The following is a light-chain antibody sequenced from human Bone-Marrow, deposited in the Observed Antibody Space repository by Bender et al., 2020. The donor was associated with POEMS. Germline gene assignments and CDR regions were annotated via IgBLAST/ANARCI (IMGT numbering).Light chain of an antibody. J-gene: IGLJ1*01. Sequence: QSALTQPRSVSGSPGQSVTISCTGTSSDVGDYRYFSWFQQHPGKAPKLMIYDVSKRPSGVPDRFSGSKSGNTASLTISGLQAEDEADYYCCSYAGAGGYTPYVFGTGTKVTVL. CDR1: SSDVGDYRY. V-gene: IGLV2-11*01. CDR2: DVS. CDR3: CSYAGAGGYTPYV.